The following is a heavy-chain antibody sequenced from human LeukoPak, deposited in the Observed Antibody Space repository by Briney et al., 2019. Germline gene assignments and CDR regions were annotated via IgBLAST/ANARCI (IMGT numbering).Heavy chain of an antibody. CDR2: INPDSGGT. CDR3: ARDIPSMMVPFDY. CDR1: GYSFTDYY. V-gene: IGHV1-2*02. J-gene: IGHJ4*02. D-gene: IGHD3-10*01. Sequence: ASVKVSCKASGYSFTDYYVDWVRQAPGQGLEWMGWINPDSGGTNSAQKFQGRVTMTTDTSTSTAYMELRSLRSDDTAVYYCARDIPSMMVPFDYWGQGTLVTVSS.